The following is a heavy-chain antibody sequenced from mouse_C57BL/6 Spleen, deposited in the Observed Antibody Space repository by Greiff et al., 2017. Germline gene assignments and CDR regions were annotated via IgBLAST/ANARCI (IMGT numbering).Heavy chain of an antibody. CDR2: IHPNSGST. CDR3: ARDDYEWYFDV. Sequence: VQLQQPGAELVKPGASVKLSCKASGYTFTSYWMHWVKQRPGQGLEWIGMIHPNSGSTNYNEKFKSKATLTVDKSSSTAYMQLSSLTSEDSAVYYCARDDYEWYFDVWGTGTTVTVSS. J-gene: IGHJ1*03. D-gene: IGHD2-4*01. CDR1: GYTFTSYW. V-gene: IGHV1-64*01.